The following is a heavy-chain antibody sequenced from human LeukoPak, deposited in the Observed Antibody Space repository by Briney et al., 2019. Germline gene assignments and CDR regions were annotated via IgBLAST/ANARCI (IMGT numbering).Heavy chain of an antibody. J-gene: IGHJ5*02. D-gene: IGHD2-2*02. CDR3: ARSLGYCSSTSCYSWFDP. CDR1: GGSFSGYY. Sequence: SETLSLTCAVDGGSFSGYYWSWIRQPPGKGLEWIGAINNSGSTNYNPSLKSRVTISVDTSKNQFSLKLSSVTAADTAVYYCARSLGYCSSTSCYSWFDPWGQGTLVTVSS. V-gene: IGHV4-34*01. CDR2: INNSGST.